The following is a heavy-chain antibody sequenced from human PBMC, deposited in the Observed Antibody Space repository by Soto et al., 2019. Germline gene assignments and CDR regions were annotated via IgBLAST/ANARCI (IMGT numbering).Heavy chain of an antibody. D-gene: IGHD3-10*01. CDR1: GFIFSDRY. CDR3: ATIDMVEKFDP. V-gene: IGHV3-72*01. J-gene: IGHJ5*02. Sequence: SLRLSCAASGFIFSDRYMDWVRQTPGKGLEWLGRIRNRANSYSTEYAASVRGRFTISRDDSNNLLYLHMSSLKTEDTAVYYCATIDMVEKFDPRGQGILVTVSS. CDR2: IRNRANSYST.